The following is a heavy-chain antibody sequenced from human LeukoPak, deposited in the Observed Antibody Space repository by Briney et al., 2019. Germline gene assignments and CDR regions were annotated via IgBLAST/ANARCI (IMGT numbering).Heavy chain of an antibody. CDR2: IKHDGSGP. D-gene: IGHD6-19*01. Sequence: PGGSLRLSCAVSGFRFSNYWVTWVRQAPGKGLEWVANIKHDGSGPSYLDSVKGRFTISRDNARNLLSLQMSSLRAEDTAVYYCARAREITVSGTDYFDYWGQGTLVTVSS. J-gene: IGHJ4*02. V-gene: IGHV3-7*01. CDR1: GFRFSNYW. CDR3: ARAREITVSGTDYFDY.